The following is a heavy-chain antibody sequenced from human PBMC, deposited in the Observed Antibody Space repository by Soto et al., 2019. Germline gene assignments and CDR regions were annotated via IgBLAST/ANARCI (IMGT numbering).Heavy chain of an antibody. D-gene: IGHD4-17*01. Sequence: PSETLSLTCTVSGGSVTNSSYYWGWIRQSPGKGLEWIGSVYYRGRSYSKSSVKSRVPISVDTSKNRFSLSLNSVTASDTAVYFCVSQRTTVPTQAYFDYWGPGAMVTVSS. J-gene: IGHJ4*02. CDR2: VYYRGRS. CDR1: GGSVTNSSYY. CDR3: VSQRTTVPTQAYFDY. V-gene: IGHV4-39*01.